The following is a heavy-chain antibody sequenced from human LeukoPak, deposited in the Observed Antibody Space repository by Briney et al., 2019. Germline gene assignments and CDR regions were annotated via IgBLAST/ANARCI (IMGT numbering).Heavy chain of an antibody. Sequence: SQTLSLTCTVSGGSISSGSYYWSWIRQPAGKGLEWIGRIYTSGSTNYNPSLKSRVTISVDTSKNQFSLKLSSVTAADTAVYYCAREWEGYSSSWYKRGSWFDPGAREPWSPSPQ. J-gene: IGHJ5*02. CDR1: GGSISSGSYY. CDR2: IYTSGST. D-gene: IGHD6-13*01. V-gene: IGHV4-61*02. CDR3: AREWEGYSSSWYKRGSWFDP.